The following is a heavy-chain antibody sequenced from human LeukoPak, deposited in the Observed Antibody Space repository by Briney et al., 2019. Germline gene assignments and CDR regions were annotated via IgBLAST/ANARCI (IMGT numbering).Heavy chain of an antibody. CDR2: ISGSGGST. J-gene: IGHJ4*02. Sequence: GGSLRLSCAASGFTLSNYAMSWVRQAPGKGLEWVSLISGSGGSTDYADSVKGRFTISRDNSKNTLYLQMNSLRAEDTAVCYCARPGIGYYFDYWGQGTLVTVSS. CDR1: GFTLSNYA. CDR3: ARPGIGYYFDY. D-gene: IGHD3-3*01. V-gene: IGHV3-23*01.